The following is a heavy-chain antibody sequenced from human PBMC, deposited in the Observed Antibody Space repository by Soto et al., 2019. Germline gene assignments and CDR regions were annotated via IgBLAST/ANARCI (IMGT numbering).Heavy chain of an antibody. Sequence: ASVKVSCKASGYTFTGFHIHWVRQAPGQGLEYMGWVSPENRNAGYAPQFRGRVSMTADTSINTVYLELTTLTYEDTAVYYCEVTTGYWGQGTMVTVSS. V-gene: IGHV1-8*02. J-gene: IGHJ4*02. D-gene: IGHD4-17*01. CDR3: EVTTGY. CDR2: VSPENRNA. CDR1: GYTFTGFH.